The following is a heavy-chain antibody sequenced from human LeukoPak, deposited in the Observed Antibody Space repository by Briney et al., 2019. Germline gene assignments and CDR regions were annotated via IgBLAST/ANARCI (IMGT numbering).Heavy chain of an antibody. CDR2: ISYDGSNK. CDR1: GFTFSSYG. V-gene: IGHV3-30*03. CDR3: ARDLGVVRGVFTLDY. D-gene: IGHD3-10*01. J-gene: IGHJ4*02. Sequence: GGSLRLPCAASGFTFSSYGMHWVRQAPGKGLEWVAVISYDGSNKYYADSVKGRFTISRDNSKNTLYLQMNSLRAEDTAVYYCARDLGVVRGVFTLDYWGQGTLVTVSS.